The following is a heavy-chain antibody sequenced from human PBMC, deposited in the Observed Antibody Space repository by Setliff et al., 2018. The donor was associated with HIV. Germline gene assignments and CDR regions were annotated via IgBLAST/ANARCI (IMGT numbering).Heavy chain of an antibody. CDR1: SGPFSSRHY. V-gene: IGHV4-39*07. CDR2: VSYSGTT. CDR3: ARGQFRLRPDSLDL. Sequence: KPSETLSLTCTVSSGPFSSRHYWGWIRQSPGKGLEWIGSVSYSGTTYYNPSLRSRVTLSVDTSKNQFSLGAEDTAVYYCARGQFRLRPDSLDLWGQGTLVTVSS. D-gene: IGHD2-21*01. J-gene: IGHJ4*03.